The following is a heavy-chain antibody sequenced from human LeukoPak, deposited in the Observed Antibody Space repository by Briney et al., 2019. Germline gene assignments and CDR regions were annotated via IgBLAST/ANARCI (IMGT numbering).Heavy chain of an antibody. D-gene: IGHD2-15*01. CDR3: ARRGSFVVVVAATPDRYNWFDP. Sequence: PSQTLSLTCAVYGGSFSGYYWSWIRQPPGKGLEWIGEINHSGSTNYNPSLKSRVTISVDTSKNQFSLKLSSVTAADTAVYYCARRGSFVVVVAATPDRYNWFDPWGQGTLVTVPS. V-gene: IGHV4-34*01. CDR2: INHSGST. J-gene: IGHJ5*02. CDR1: GGSFSGYY.